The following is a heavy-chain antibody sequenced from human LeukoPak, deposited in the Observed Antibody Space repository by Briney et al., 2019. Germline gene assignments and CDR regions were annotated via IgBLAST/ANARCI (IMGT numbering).Heavy chain of an antibody. CDR1: GGSFSGYY. CDR3: ARRLYGGKTDY. V-gene: IGHV4-34*01. CDR2: INHSGST. J-gene: IGHJ4*02. Sequence: PSETLSLTCAVYGGSFSGYYWSWIRQPPGKGLEWIGEINHSGSTNYNPSLKSRVTISVDTSKNQFSLKLSSVTAADTAVYYCARRLYGGKTDYWGQGTLVTVSS. D-gene: IGHD4-23*01.